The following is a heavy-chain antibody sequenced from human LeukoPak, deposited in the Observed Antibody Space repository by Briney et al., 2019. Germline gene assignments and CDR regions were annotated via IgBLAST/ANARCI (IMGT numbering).Heavy chain of an antibody. CDR2: IYYSGST. CDR1: GGSISSGGYY. CDR3: ARYCSSTSCYHLAYNWFDP. D-gene: IGHD2-2*01. J-gene: IGHJ5*02. V-gene: IGHV4-31*03. Sequence: PSQTLSLTCTVSGGSISSGGYYWSWIRQHPGKGLEWIGYIYYSGSTYYNPSLKSRVTISVDTSKNQFSLKLNSVTAADTAVYYCARYCSSTSCYHLAYNWFDPWGQGTLVTVSS.